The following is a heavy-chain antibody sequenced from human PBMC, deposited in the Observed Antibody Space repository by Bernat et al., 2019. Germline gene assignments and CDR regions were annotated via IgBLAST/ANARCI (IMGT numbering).Heavy chain of an antibody. CDR3: AREGNYVWGSYRSPRGYNWFDP. D-gene: IGHD3-16*02. J-gene: IGHJ5*02. V-gene: IGHV4-38-2*02. Sequence: QVQLQESGPGLVKPSETLSLTCAVSGYSISSGYYWGWIRQPPGKGLEWIGSIYHSGSTYYNPSLKSRVTISVDTSKNQFSLKLSSVTAADTAVYYWAREGNYVWGSYRSPRGYNWFDPWGQGTLVTVSS. CDR2: IYHSGST. CDR1: GYSISSGYY.